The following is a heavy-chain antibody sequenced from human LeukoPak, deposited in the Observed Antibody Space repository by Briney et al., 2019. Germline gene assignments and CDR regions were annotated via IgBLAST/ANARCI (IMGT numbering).Heavy chain of an antibody. CDR1: GFTFSNAY. Sequence: GGSLRLSCAASGFTFSNAYMNWVRQAPGKGLEWVGRIKPKTDGETTEYAAPVKDRFSISRDDSKSMMYLQMNSLKTEDTAVYYCAKLSLSGRSQSADYWGQGTLVTVSS. CDR2: IKPKTDGETT. V-gene: IGHV3-15*07. CDR3: AKLSLSGRSQSADY. J-gene: IGHJ4*02. D-gene: IGHD3-10*01.